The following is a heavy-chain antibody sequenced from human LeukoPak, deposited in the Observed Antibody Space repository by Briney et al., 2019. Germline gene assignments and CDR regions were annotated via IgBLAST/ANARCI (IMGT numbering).Heavy chain of an antibody. V-gene: IGHV4-4*02. CDR2: IYHSGST. CDR3: ARHTPGAAAGDIAY. Sequence: SETLSLTCAVSGGSISSSSWWSWVRQPPGKGLEWIGEIYHSGSTNYNPSLKSRVTISVDKSKNQFSLKLSSVTAADTSVYYCARHTPGAAAGDIAYSGQGSPATVPS. CDR1: GGSISSSSW. D-gene: IGHD6-13*01. J-gene: IGHJ4*02.